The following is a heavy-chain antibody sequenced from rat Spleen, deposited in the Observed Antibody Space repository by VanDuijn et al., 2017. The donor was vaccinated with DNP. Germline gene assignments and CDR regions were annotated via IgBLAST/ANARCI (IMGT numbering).Heavy chain of an antibody. V-gene: IGHV5-22*01. Sequence: EVQLVESGGGSVQPGRSLKLSCAASGFTFSDYYMAWVRQAPTKGLEWVAYIRYDGGSTYYGDSVKGRFTISRDIAKNTLYLQMNSLRSEDTATYYCARHVLPLRVWDYWGQGVMVTVSS. J-gene: IGHJ2*01. CDR2: IRYDGGST. CDR3: ARHVLPLRVWDY. CDR1: GFTFSDYY. D-gene: IGHD1-4*01.